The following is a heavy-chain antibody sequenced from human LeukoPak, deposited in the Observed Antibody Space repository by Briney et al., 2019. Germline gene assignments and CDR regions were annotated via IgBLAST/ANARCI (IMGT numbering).Heavy chain of an antibody. Sequence: ASVKVSCKASGYTFTGYYMHWVRQAPGQGLEWMGWTNPNSGGTKYAQKFQGRVTITRDTSASTAYMELSSLRSEDMAVYYCAREGTYDSSGYCFDYWGQGTLVTVSS. CDR2: TNPNSGGT. V-gene: IGHV1-2*02. CDR1: GYTFTGYY. CDR3: AREGTYDSSGYCFDY. J-gene: IGHJ4*02. D-gene: IGHD3-22*01.